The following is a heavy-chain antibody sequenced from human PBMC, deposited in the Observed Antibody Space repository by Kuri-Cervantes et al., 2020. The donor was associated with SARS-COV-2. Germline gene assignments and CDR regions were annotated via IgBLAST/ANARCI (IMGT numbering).Heavy chain of an antibody. Sequence: GESLKISCAASGFIFSNYWMTWVRQGPGKGLEWVANVRHDGSEMTYVDSVKGRFTISRDNAKNSLYLQMHSLRAEDTAVYYCAKDPYGDYVTINWYFELWGHGTLVTVSS. V-gene: IGHV3-7*03. J-gene: IGHJ2*01. CDR2: VRHDGSEM. D-gene: IGHD4-17*01. CDR3: AKDPYGDYVTINWYFEL. CDR1: GFIFSNYW.